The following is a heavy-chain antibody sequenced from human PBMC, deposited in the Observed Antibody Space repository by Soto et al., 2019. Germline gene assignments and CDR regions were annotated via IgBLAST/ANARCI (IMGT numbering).Heavy chain of an antibody. D-gene: IGHD3-10*01. CDR2: ISSNGGST. J-gene: IGHJ6*03. V-gene: IGHV3-64*01. CDR3: ARDGFRGVITLKDYYSYYMDV. Sequence: GGSLRLSCAASGFTFSSYAMHWVRQAPGKGLEYVSAISSNGGSTYYANSVKGRFTISRDNSKNTLYLQMGSLRAEDMAVYYCARDGFRGVITLKDYYSYYMDVWGKGTTVTVSS. CDR1: GFTFSSYA.